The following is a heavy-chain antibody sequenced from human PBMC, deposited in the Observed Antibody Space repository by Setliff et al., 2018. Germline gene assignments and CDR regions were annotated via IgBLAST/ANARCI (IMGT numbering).Heavy chain of an antibody. CDR3: ARGPWKHSAYYYYYYMDV. CDR2: IKQDESEK. CDR1: GLTVSNDF. Sequence: PGGSLRLSCVVSGLTVSNDFMGWVRQAPGKGLEWVANIKQDESEKHYVGSVKGRFTISRDNARNSVYLQMNSLRAEDTAVYYCARGPWKHSAYYYYYYMDVWGKGTTVTVSS. J-gene: IGHJ6*03. D-gene: IGHD1-1*01. V-gene: IGHV3-7*01.